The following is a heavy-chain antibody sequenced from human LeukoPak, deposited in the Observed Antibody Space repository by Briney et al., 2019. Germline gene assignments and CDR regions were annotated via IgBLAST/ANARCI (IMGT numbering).Heavy chain of an antibody. CDR2: IYTSGST. D-gene: IGHD2-21*02. CDR3: ARGGGDRTLPSYYYYYYGMDV. V-gene: IGHV4-4*07. CDR1: GGSISSYY. Sequence: SETLSLTCTVSGGSISSYYWSWIRQPAGKGLEWIGRIYTSGSTNHNPSLKSRVTMSVDTSKNQFSLKLSSVTAADTAVYYCARGGGDRTLPSYYYYYYGMDVWGQGTTVTVSS. J-gene: IGHJ6*02.